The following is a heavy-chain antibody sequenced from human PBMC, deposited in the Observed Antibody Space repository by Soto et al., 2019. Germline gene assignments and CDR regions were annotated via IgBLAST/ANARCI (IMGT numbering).Heavy chain of an antibody. Sequence: GGSLRLSCAASGLTFTSYSMNWVRQAPGKGLEWVSFISSSSSTIYYADSVKGRFTVSRDNAKNSLYLQMNSLRDEDTAVYYCARDRGYTYGFDFWGQGALVTVSS. CDR1: GLTFTSYS. D-gene: IGHD5-18*01. CDR2: ISSSSSTI. V-gene: IGHV3-48*02. CDR3: ARDRGYTYGFDF. J-gene: IGHJ4*02.